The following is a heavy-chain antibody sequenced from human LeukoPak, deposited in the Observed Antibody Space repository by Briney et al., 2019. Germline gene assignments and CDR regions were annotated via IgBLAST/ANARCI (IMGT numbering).Heavy chain of an antibody. D-gene: IGHD3-3*01. CDR1: GYTFTSYG. CDR2: ISAYNGNT. Sequence: ASVKVSCKASGYTFTSYGISWVRQAPGQGLEWMGWISAYNGNTNYAQKLQGRVTMTRDTSISTAYMELSRLRSDDTAVYYCARADFWSGYADYWGQGTLVTVSS. J-gene: IGHJ4*02. V-gene: IGHV1-18*01. CDR3: ARADFWSGYADY.